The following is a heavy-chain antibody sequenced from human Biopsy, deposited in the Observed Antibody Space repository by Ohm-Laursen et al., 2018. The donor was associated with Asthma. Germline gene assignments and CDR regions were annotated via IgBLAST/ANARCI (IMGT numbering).Heavy chain of an antibody. Sequence: LRLSCSASRFTYEMHWVRQAPGKGLEWVAVISYDGSSIYYADSVKGRFTISRDNSKDTLSLQMNSLTAEDTAVYYCAREGVAGTHIEDWGQGTLVTVSS. J-gene: IGHJ4*02. V-gene: IGHV3-30-3*01. CDR2: ISYDGSSI. CDR1: RFTYE. D-gene: IGHD6-19*01. CDR3: AREGVAGTHIED.